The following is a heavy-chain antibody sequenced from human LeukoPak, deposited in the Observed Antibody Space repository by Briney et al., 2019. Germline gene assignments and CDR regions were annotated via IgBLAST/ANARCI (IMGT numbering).Heavy chain of an antibody. CDR1: GFTFSSYG. CDR2: IRYDGSNK. V-gene: IGHV3-30*02. D-gene: IGHD5-18*01. Sequence: PGGSLRLSCAASGFTFSSYGMHWVRQAPGKGLEWVAFIRYDGSNKYYADSVKGRFTISRDNSKNTPYLQMNSLRAEDTAVYYCARSRGYSYGYGDYWGQGTLVTVSS. CDR3: ARSRGYSYGYGDY. J-gene: IGHJ4*02.